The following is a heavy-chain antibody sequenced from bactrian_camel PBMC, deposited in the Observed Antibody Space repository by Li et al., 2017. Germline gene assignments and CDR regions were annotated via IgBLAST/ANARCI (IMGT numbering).Heavy chain of an antibody. CDR3: AARGPYCYTKLSVRDFTY. V-gene: IGHV3S40*01. J-gene: IGHJ6*01. CDR1: GYTSSITY. Sequence: VQLVESGGGSVQAGGSLRLSCAASGYTSSITYMAWFRQAPGKEREGVARIATGSGNTYYADSVKGRFTISQDNAKNTVYLQMNSLKPEDTAMYYCAARGPYCYTKLSVRDFTYWGQGTQVTVS. D-gene: IGHD2*01. CDR2: IATGSGNT.